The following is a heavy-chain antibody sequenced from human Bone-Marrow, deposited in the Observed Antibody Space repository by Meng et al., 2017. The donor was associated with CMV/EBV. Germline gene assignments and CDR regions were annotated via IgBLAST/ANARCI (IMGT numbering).Heavy chain of an antibody. CDR3: AKDTIPLGAVAATLGY. D-gene: IGHD6-19*01. Sequence: GESLKISCAASGFTFDDYGMSWVRQAPGKGLEWVSGINWNGGSTGYADSVKGRFTISRDNAKNSLYLQMNSLRAEDTAVYYCAKDTIPLGAVAATLGYWGQGTLVTVSS. CDR2: INWNGGST. J-gene: IGHJ4*02. V-gene: IGHV3-20*04. CDR1: GFTFDDYG.